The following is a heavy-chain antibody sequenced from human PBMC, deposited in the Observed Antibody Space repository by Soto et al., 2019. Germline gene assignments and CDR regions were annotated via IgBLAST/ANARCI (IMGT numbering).Heavy chain of an antibody. D-gene: IGHD3-10*01. CDR3: ARDLPSMVRGVPGGDY. CDR1: GYTFTGYY. J-gene: IGHJ4*01. Sequence: QVQLVQSGAEVKKPGASVKVSCKASGYTFTGYYMHWVRQAPGQGLVWMGWINPNSGGTNYAQKFQGRVTMTRDTYFSEAYMELSRLRSDATAEYYRARDLPSMVRGVPGGDYWGHGTLVTVCS. V-gene: IGHV1-2*02. CDR2: INPNSGGT.